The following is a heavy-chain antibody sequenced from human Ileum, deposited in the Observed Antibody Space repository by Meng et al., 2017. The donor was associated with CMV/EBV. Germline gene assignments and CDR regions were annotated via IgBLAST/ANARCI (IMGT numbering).Heavy chain of an antibody. D-gene: IGHD3-22*01. Sequence: GGSLRLSCAASGFTFSSYWMHWVRQAPGKGLVWVSRINSDGSSTNYADSVKGRFTISRDNAENTLYLQMNSLRAEDTAVYFCAKVPSIPNSSGYYYAKFYYGMDVWGQGTTVTVSS. CDR1: GFTFSSYW. CDR2: INSDGSST. J-gene: IGHJ6*02. CDR3: AKVPSIPNSSGYYYAKFYYGMDV. V-gene: IGHV3-74*01.